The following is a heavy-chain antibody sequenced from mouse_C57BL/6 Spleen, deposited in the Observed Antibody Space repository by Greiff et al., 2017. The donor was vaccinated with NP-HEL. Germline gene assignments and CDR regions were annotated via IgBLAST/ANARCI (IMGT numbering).Heavy chain of an antibody. V-gene: IGHV1-50*01. CDR1: GYTFTSYW. J-gene: IGHJ1*03. CDR3: ARMGRYWYFDV. Sequence: VQLQQSGAELVKPGASVKLSCKASGYTFTSYWMQWVKQRPGQGLEWIGEIDPSDSYTNYNQKFKGKATLTVDTSSSTADMQRSSLTSEDSAVYYCARMGRYWYFDVWGTGTTVTVSS. CDR2: IDPSDSYT.